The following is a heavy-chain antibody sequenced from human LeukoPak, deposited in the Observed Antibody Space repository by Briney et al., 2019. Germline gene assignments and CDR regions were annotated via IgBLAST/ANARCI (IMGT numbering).Heavy chain of an antibody. Sequence: SVKVSCKASGGTFSSYAISWVRQAPGQGLEWMGGIIPIFGTANYAQKFQGRVTITADESTSTAYMELSSLRSEDTAVYYCARSQKSYYYDSSGYGGYWGQGTLVTVSS. CDR1: GGTFSSYA. D-gene: IGHD3-22*01. CDR3: ARSQKSYYYDSSGYGGY. CDR2: IIPIFGTA. J-gene: IGHJ4*02. V-gene: IGHV1-69*01.